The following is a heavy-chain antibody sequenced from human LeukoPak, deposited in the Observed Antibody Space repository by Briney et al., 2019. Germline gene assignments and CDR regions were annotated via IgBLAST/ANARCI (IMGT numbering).Heavy chain of an antibody. V-gene: IGHV3-48*03. Sequence: GGSLRLSCAASGFTFSSYEVSWVRQAPGKGLEWVSYISSSGSTIYYADSVKGRFTISRDNAKNSLYLQMNSLRAEDTAVYYCASGGSYYPCDYWGQGTLVTVSS. D-gene: IGHD3-10*01. CDR2: ISSSGSTI. CDR1: GFTFSSYE. J-gene: IGHJ4*02. CDR3: ASGGSYYPCDY.